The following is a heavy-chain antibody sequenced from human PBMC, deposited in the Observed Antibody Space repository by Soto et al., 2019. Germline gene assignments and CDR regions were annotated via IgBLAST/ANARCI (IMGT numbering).Heavy chain of an antibody. Sequence: QVQLQQWGAGLLKPSETLSLTCAVYGGSFSGYHWTWIRQPPGRGLDWIGEITHAGRPNYNPSLMSRGTISVDPSKTPFSLDLRSVTAAATAGYYCARIPGSDYSDPHDYWAQGTLVTVSS. V-gene: IGHV4-34*01. J-gene: IGHJ4*02. D-gene: IGHD4-17*01. CDR3: ARIPGSDYSDPHDY. CDR1: GGSFSGYH. CDR2: ITHAGRP.